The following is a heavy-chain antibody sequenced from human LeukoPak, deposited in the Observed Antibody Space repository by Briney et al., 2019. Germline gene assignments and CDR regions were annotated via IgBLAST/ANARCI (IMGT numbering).Heavy chain of an antibody. CDR3: ARLYYGDYYFDY. CDR2: IWYDGTNK. V-gene: IGHV3-33*01. J-gene: IGHJ4*02. D-gene: IGHD4-17*01. CDR1: GFTFSSYG. Sequence: GGSLRLSCAASGFTFSSYGMHWVRQAPGKGLEGVAVIWYDGTNKYYADSVKGRFTISRDNSKNTLYLQMNSLRAEDTAVYYCARLYYGDYYFDYWGQGTLVTVSS.